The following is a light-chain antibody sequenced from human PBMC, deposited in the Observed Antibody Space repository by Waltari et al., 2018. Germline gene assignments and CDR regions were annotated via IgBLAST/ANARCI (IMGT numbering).Light chain of an antibody. V-gene: IGKV2-30*01. CDR1: LSLVDSDGRTS. CDR2: KVS. Sequence: DVEMTQSPVSLRVRLGQPASISCRSSLSLVDSDGRTSLNWFQQRPGQSPRCLIYKVSNRESAVPERLSGSGSGHDFTLQISTVEAEDIAVYYCMQTTHSPRTFGQGTKVEI. J-gene: IGKJ1*01. CDR3: MQTTHSPRT.